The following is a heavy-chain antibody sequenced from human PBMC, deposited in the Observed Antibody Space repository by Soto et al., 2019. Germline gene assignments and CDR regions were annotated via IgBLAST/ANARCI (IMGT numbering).Heavy chain of an antibody. J-gene: IGHJ5*02. Sequence: SETLSLTCTVSGGSISSGDYYWSWIRQPPGKGLEWIGYIYYSGSTYYNPSLKSRVTISVDTSKNQFSLKLSSVTAADTAVYYCARAPYDYVWARPAAFDPWGQGTLVTVSS. V-gene: IGHV4-30-4*01. CDR3: ARAPYDYVWARPAAFDP. CDR1: GGSISSGDYY. D-gene: IGHD3-16*01. CDR2: IYYSGST.